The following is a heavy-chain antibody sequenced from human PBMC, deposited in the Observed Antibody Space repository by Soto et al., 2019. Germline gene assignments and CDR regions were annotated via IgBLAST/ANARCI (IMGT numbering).Heavy chain of an antibody. J-gene: IGHJ4*02. CDR2: IIPIFGTA. D-gene: IGHD5-12*01. Sequence: VQLVQSGAEVQKPGSSVTVSCKASGGTFSSYAISWVRQAPGQGLEWMGGIIPIFGTANYAQKFQGRVTITADESTSTAYMELSSLRSEDTAVYYCARKTASGSTDIYFDYWGQGTLATVSS. CDR1: GGTFSSYA. CDR3: ARKTASGSTDIYFDY. V-gene: IGHV1-69*01.